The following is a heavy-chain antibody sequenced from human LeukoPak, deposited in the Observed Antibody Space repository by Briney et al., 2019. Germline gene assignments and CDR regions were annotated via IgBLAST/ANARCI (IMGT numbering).Heavy chain of an antibody. CDR2: IYYTGIS. J-gene: IGHJ6*03. Sequence: SETLSLTCTVSGASITIGAESYHWGWIRQPPGKGLEWIGTIYYTGISYYNPSLKSRVSISVDTSKNQFSLKLSSVTAADTAVYYCARTTEAHSWRTRYYDYYMDVWGKGTTVTVSS. V-gene: IGHV4-39*07. D-gene: IGHD6-13*01. CDR3: ARTTEAHSWRTRYYDYYMDV. CDR1: GASITIGAESYH.